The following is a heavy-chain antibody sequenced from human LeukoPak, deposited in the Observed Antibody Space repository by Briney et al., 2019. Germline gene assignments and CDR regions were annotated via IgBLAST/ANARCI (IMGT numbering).Heavy chain of an antibody. J-gene: IGHJ4*02. V-gene: IGHV1-69*04. CDR2: IIPLLDKP. CDR3: ARDRTTSVT. Sequence: GASVKVSCKASGGNFNPYAIPWVRPAPGQGLEWMGRIIPLLDKPDYAQRFQGRVTITADKSTTTAYIELSSLRSDDTAIYYCARDRTTSVTWGQGTLVTVSS. CDR1: GGNFNPYA. D-gene: IGHD4-17*01.